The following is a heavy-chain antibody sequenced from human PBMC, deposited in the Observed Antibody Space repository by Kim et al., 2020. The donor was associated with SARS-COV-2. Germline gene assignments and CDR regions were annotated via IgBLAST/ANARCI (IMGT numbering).Heavy chain of an antibody. Sequence: YYADSVKGRFTISRDNSKNTLYLQMNSLRAEDTAVYYCAKEHGSYYWFDPWGQGTLVTISS. D-gene: IGHD1-26*01. CDR3: AKEHGSYYWFDP. V-gene: IGHV3-23*01. J-gene: IGHJ5*02.